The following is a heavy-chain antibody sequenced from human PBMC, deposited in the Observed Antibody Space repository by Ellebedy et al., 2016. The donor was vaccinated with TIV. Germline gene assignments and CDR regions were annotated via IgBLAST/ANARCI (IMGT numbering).Heavy chain of an antibody. CDR1: GYTFTSYD. CDR3: ARGKRFMVRGLTTLYYFDY. D-gene: IGHD3-10*01. V-gene: IGHV1-8*01. CDR2: MNPNSGNT. Sequence: ASVKVSXKASGYTFTSYDINWVRQATGQGLEWMGWMNPNSGNTGYAQKFQGRVTMTRNTSTSTAYMELSNLRSEDTAVYYCARGKRFMVRGLTTLYYFDYWGQGTLVTVSS. J-gene: IGHJ4*02.